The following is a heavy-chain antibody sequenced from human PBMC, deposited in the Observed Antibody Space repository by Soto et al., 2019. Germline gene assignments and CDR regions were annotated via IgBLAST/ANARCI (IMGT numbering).Heavy chain of an antibody. CDR3: ARDQTYYYDSSGYYYTGRNYGMDV. V-gene: IGHV3-48*02. Sequence: GSLRLSCAASGFTFSSYSMNWVRQAPGKGLEWVSYISSSSSTIYYADSVKGRFTISRDNAKNSLYLQMNSLRDEDTAVYYCARDQTYYYDSSGYYYTGRNYGMDVWGQGTTVTVSS. CDR2: ISSSSSTI. J-gene: IGHJ6*02. CDR1: GFTFSSYS. D-gene: IGHD3-22*01.